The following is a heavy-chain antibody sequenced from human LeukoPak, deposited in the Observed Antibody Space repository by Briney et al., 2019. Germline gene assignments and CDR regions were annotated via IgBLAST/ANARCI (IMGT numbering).Heavy chain of an antibody. CDR3: ARGGGGGAYNWNDAAVDFDY. CDR1: GGSFSGYY. V-gene: IGHV4-34*01. J-gene: IGHJ4*02. D-gene: IGHD1-20*01. CDR2: INHSGST. Sequence: SETLSLTCAVYGGSFSGYYWSLIRQPPGKGLEWIGEINHSGSTNYNPSLKSRVTISVDTSKNQFSLKLSSVTAADTAVYYCARGGGGGAYNWNDAAVDFDYWGQGTLVTVSS.